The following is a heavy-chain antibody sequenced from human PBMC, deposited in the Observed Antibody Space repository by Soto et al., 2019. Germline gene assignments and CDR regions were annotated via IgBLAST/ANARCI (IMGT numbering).Heavy chain of an antibody. J-gene: IGHJ6*02. CDR3: ARDRVAGPAHYYYYYGMDV. CDR2: ISYDGSNK. CDR1: GFTFSSYA. V-gene: IGHV3-30-3*01. D-gene: IGHD6-19*01. Sequence: QVQLVESGGGVVQPGRSLRLSCAASGFTFSSYAMHWVRQAPGKGLEWVAVISYDGSNKYYADSVKGRFTISRDNSKNTLYLQMNSLRAEDTAVYYCARDRVAGPAHYYYYYGMDVWGQGTTVTVSS.